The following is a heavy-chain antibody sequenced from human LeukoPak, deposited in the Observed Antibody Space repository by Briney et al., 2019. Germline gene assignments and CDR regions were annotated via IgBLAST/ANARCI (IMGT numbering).Heavy chain of an antibody. CDR1: GGSISSYY. D-gene: IGHD3-22*01. CDR2: VYTSGST. V-gene: IGHV4-4*07. J-gene: IGHJ4*02. CDR3: ARDPYYDSSGYLGY. Sequence: SETLSLTCTVSGGSISSYYWSWIRQPAGKGLEWIGRVYTSGSTNYNPSLKSRVTMSVDTSKNQFSLKLSSVTAADTAVYYCARDPYYDSSGYLGYWGQGTLVTVPS.